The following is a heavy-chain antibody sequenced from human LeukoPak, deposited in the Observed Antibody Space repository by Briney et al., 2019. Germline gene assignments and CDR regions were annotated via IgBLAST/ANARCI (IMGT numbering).Heavy chain of an antibody. CDR1: GGTFSSYA. Sequence: SVKVSCKASGGTFSSYAISWVRQAPGQGLEWMGGIIPIFGTANYAQKFQGRVTITADESTSTAYMELSSLRSEDTAVYYCARAEEQWLVRKNNWFDPWGQGTLVTVSS. CDR2: IIPIFGTA. D-gene: IGHD6-19*01. J-gene: IGHJ5*02. V-gene: IGHV1-69*13. CDR3: ARAEEQWLVRKNNWFDP.